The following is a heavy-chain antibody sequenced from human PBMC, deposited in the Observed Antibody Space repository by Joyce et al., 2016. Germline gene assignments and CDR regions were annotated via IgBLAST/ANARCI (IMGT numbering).Heavy chain of an antibody. V-gene: IGHV4-61*02. D-gene: IGHD3-3*01. CDR1: GGPLSSDGYY. CDR2: IYGSRST. J-gene: IGHJ4*02. Sequence: QVQLQESGPGLVKPSQTLSLTCTVSGGPLSSDGYYWSWIRLPAGKGLERIGRIYGSRSTKYNPSLKSRVTMSVDTSKNQDSLKLTSVTAADTAIYYCARVRGFGSFLDYWGQGTLVTVSS. CDR3: ARVRGFGSFLDY.